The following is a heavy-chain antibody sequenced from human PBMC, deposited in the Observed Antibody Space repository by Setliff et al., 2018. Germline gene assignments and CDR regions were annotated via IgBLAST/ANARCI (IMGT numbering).Heavy chain of an antibody. CDR3: ALSSLSLCNGGNCPNAFDV. Sequence: ASVKVSCKASGYNFAESIVSWVRQAPGQGLEWMGWISAYNGHTYSAQKFQARVTLTTDTSTNMAYMELRGLRSDDTAVYFCALSSLSLCNGGNCPNAFDVWGQGTLVTVSS. V-gene: IGHV1-18*01. J-gene: IGHJ3*01. CDR1: GYNFAESI. CDR2: ISAYNGHT. D-gene: IGHD2-15*01.